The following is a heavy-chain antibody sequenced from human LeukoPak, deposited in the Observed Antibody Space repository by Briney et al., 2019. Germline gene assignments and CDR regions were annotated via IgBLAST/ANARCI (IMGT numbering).Heavy chain of an antibody. CDR2: ISWNGARI. V-gene: IGHV3-43*01. CDR1: GFTFDDYA. J-gene: IGHJ4*02. D-gene: IGHD6-19*01. Sequence: PGGSLTLSCTAAGFTFDDYAMHWVRQAPGKGLEWVSLISWNGARIHYGDSVKGRFTISRDNSKNSLYLQMNSLRTEDTALYYCVKDLVAASENVRGWYPMDYWGQGTLVTVSS. CDR3: VKDLVAASENVRGWYPMDY.